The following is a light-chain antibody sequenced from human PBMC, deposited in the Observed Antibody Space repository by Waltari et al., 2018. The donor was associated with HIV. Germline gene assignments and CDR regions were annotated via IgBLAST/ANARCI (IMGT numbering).Light chain of an antibody. V-gene: IGLV3-25*03. CDR3: QSSDTSGTSVI. Sequence: SSDLTQPPSVSVSPGQTATITCSGDSLSKQYTSWYKQRPGQAPVLLISKDNKRPSGSPGRFSGSTSGTTVTLAISRVQPDDEADYYCQSSDTSGTSVIFGGGTKLTVL. CDR2: KDN. J-gene: IGLJ2*01. CDR1: SLSKQY.